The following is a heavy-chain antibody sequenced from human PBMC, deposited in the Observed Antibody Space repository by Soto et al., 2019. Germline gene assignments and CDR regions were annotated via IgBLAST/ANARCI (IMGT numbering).Heavy chain of an antibody. CDR1: GFTVSTDW. J-gene: IGHJ6*02. Sequence: ESGGGLVQPGGSLRLSCAASGFTVSTDWMYWVGQAPGKGLEWVSVIRSGGNTYYADSVEGRFTISRDNSKNTVYLQMNSLIAEDTAVYYFVRENYYSAMDVWGQGNTVSVSS. CDR2: IRSGGNT. CDR3: VRENYYSAMDV. V-gene: IGHV3-66*01.